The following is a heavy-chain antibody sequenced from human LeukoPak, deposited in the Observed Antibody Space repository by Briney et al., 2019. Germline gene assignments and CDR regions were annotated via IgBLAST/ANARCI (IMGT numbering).Heavy chain of an antibody. CDR3: ARGRRTNLRLRDLTSFDY. CDR1: GDSIIGFY. V-gene: IGHV4-59*01. D-gene: IGHD3-16*02. J-gene: IGHJ4*02. CDR2: IYYSGST. Sequence: SETLSLTCPVSGDSIIGFYWSWIRQPPGKGLEWIGYIYYSGSTNYNPSLKSRVTISVDTSKNQLSLKLRSVTAEDTAVYYCARGRRTNLRLRDLTSFDYWGQGTLVTVSS.